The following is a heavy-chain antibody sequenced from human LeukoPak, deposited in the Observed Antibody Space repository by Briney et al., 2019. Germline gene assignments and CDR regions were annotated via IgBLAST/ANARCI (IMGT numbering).Heavy chain of an antibody. CDR3: AKDRDDYVWGSYLGAFDI. CDR1: GFTFSSYA. CDR2: ISGSGGST. J-gene: IGHJ3*02. Sequence: GGSLRLSCAASGFTFSSYAMSWVRQAPGKGLEWVSLISGSGGSTYYADSVKGRFTISRDNSKNTLYLQMNSLRAEDTAVFYCAKDRDDYVWGSYLGAFDIWDQGTMVTVSS. V-gene: IGHV3-23*01. D-gene: IGHD3-16*01.